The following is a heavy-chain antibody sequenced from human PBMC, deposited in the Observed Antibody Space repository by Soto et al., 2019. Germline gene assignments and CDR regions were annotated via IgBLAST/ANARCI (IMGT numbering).Heavy chain of an antibody. CDR2: ISYDGSNK. J-gene: IGHJ6*02. D-gene: IGHD3-3*01. CDR1: GFTFSSYA. Sequence: GGSLRLSCAASGFTFSSYAMHWVRQAPGKGLEWVAVISYDGSNKYYADSVKGRFTISRDNSKNTLYLQMNSLRAEDTAVYYCARAPHYDFWSGYSPYYYYGMDVWGQGTKVTV. CDR3: ARAPHYDFWSGYSPYYYYGMDV. V-gene: IGHV3-30-3*01.